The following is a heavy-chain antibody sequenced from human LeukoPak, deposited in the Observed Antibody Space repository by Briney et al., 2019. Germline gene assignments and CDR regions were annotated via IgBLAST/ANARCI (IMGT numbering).Heavy chain of an antibody. V-gene: IGHV4-4*02. CDR2: VSHSGST. CDR3: ARVGSGRYNYGYSLVY. D-gene: IGHD5-18*01. J-gene: IGHJ4*02. CDR1: NASISGRNW. Sequence: SETLSLTCAVSNASISGRNWWNWVRQPPGKGLEWIGEVSHSGSTNYNPCLKSRVTISVDKSKNQFSLTLSSVTAADTAVYYCARVGSGRYNYGYSLVYWGQGTLVTVSS.